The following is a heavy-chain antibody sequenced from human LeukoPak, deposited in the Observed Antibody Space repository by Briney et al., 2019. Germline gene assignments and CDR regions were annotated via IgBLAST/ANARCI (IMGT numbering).Heavy chain of an antibody. V-gene: IGHV3-11*05. Sequence: GGSLRLSCAPSGFTFSDYYMSWIRQAPGKGLEWVSYISSSSSYTNYADSVKGRFTISRENAKNSLYLQMNTLRAEDTAVYYCARGSTPRNWFDPWGQGTLVTVSS. D-gene: IGHD2-15*01. CDR1: GFTFSDYY. J-gene: IGHJ5*02. CDR3: ARGSTPRNWFDP. CDR2: ISSSSSYT.